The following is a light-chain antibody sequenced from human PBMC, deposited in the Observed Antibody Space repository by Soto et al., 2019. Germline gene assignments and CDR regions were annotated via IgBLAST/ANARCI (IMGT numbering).Light chain of an antibody. Sequence: LTQPASVSGSPGQSITLSCTGTSSDVGSYSLLSWYQHHPGKAPKLIIYEDIKGPSGVSNRFSGSKSGNTASLRISGLQADDEADYYCSSYTSSSTPYVFGTGTKVTVL. CDR1: SSDVGSYSL. CDR3: SSYTSSSTPYV. J-gene: IGLJ1*01. V-gene: IGLV2-14*02. CDR2: EDI.